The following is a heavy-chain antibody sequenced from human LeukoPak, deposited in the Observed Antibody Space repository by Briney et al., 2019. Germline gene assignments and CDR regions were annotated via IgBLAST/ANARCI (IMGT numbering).Heavy chain of an antibody. D-gene: IGHD5-18*01. CDR1: GVTFSSYV. J-gene: IGHJ4*02. Sequence: PGGSLRLSCVVSGVTFSSYVMSWVRQAPGKGLEWVASISGSGGSTYYVDSVKGRFTISRDNSKNMLYLHVSSLRAEDTAVYYCAKDVHTAMVKYYFDYWGQGTLITVSS. V-gene: IGHV3-23*01. CDR3: AKDVHTAMVKYYFDY. CDR2: ISGSGGST.